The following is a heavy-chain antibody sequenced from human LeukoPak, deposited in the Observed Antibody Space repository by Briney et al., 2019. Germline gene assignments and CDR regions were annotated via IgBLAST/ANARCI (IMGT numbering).Heavy chain of an antibody. J-gene: IGHJ4*02. Sequence: PGGSLRLSCAASGFTFSSYAMSWVRQAPGKGLEWVSAISGSGGSTYYADSVKGRFTISRDNSKNTLYLQMNSLRAEDTAVYYCARGGYYDSSGSFDYWGQGTLVTVSS. CDR3: ARGGYYDSSGSFDY. CDR2: ISGSGGST. D-gene: IGHD3-22*01. V-gene: IGHV3-23*01. CDR1: GFTFSSYA.